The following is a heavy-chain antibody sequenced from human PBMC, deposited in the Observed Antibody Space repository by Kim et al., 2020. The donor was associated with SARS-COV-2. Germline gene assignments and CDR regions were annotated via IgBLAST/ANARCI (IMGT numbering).Heavy chain of an antibody. CDR3: ARERPGGGFDY. D-gene: IGHD3-10*01. V-gene: IGHV3-21*01. J-gene: IGHJ4*02. Sequence: YYADSVKGRFTISRDNAKNSLYLQMNSLRAEDTAVYYCARERPGGGFDYWGQGTLVTVSS.